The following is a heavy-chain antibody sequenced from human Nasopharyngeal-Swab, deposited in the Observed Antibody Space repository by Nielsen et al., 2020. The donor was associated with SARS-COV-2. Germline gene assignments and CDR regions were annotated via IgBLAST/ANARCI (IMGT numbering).Heavy chain of an antibody. D-gene: IGHD2-2*01. CDR3: ARSRRGAFDY. V-gene: IGHV4-4*02. CDR2: ISHNGNA. J-gene: IGHJ4*02. Sequence: SETLSLTCAVSGGSISSSYWWSWVRQLPGKGLEWIGEISHNGNANYHPSLKSRVTISLDESRNQFSLNLNSVTAADTAVYYCARSRRGAFDYWGQGTLVTVSS. CDR1: GGSISSSYW.